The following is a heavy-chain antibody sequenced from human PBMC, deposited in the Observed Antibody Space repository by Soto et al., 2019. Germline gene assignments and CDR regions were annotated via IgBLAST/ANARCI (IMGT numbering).Heavy chain of an antibody. CDR3: AKGTLYDF. Sequence: EVQLLESGGGLVQPGGSLRLSCAASGFTFSSYPMSWVRQAPGKGLEWVSGVSNSGGGSTYYADSVKGRFAISRDDPKNTLNLQMNSLRAEDTAVYYCAKGTLYDFWGQGTLATVSS. J-gene: IGHJ4*02. CDR2: VSNSGGGST. CDR1: GFTFSSYP. V-gene: IGHV3-23*01. D-gene: IGHD2-2*02.